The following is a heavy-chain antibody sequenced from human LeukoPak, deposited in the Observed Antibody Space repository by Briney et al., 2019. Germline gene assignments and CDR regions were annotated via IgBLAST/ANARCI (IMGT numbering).Heavy chain of an antibody. Sequence: PGESFQISFQGSGSSFFIYWSGWVRQVPGKGLEGRGTIYLVDSATKYSPSLQGQFPISADKSITTSCRHSSSLKAPPTAISHCAGLVPRGTCYSCWNDYWGQGTLVTASS. J-gene: IGHJ4*02. CDR2: IYLVDSAT. V-gene: IGHV5-51*01. CDR3: AGLVPRGTCYSCWNDY. CDR1: GSSFFIYW. D-gene: IGHD2-15*01.